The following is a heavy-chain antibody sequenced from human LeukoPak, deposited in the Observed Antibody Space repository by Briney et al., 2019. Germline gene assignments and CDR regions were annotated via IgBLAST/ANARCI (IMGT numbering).Heavy chain of an antibody. CDR2: IYTSGST. D-gene: IGHD3-16*01. J-gene: IGHJ5*02. CDR1: GGSISSYY. V-gene: IGHV4-4*09. Sequence: PSETLSLTCTVSGGSISSYYWSWIRQPPGKGLEWIGYIYTSGSTNYNPSLKSRVTISVDTSKNQFSLKLSSVTAADAAVYYCARGRISSNSWGNWFDPWGQGTLVTVSS. CDR3: ARGRISSNSWGNWFDP.